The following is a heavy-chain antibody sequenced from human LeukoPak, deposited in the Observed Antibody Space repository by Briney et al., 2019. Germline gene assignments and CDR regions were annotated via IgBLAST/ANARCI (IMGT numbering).Heavy chain of an antibody. D-gene: IGHD4-17*01. CDR1: GYSFTSYW. CDR3: ARANYGDGASYYFDY. CDR2: IYPGDSDT. J-gene: IGHJ4*02. V-gene: IGHV5-51*01. Sequence: GESLKISCKGSGYSFTSYWIGWVRQMPGKGLEWMGIIYPGDSDTRYSPSFQGQVTISADKSIGTAYLQWSSLKASDTAMYYCARANYGDGASYYFDYWGQGTLVTVSS.